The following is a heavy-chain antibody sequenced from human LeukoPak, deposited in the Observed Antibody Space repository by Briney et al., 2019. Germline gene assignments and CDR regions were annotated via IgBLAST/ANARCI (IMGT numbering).Heavy chain of an antibody. J-gene: IGHJ4*02. V-gene: IGHV1-18*01. CDR1: GYTFTSYG. D-gene: IGHD5-12*01. CDR3: ARGPTVEWLRLEGGDYYFDY. CDR2: ISAYNGNT. Sequence: GASVKVSCKASGYTFTSYGISWVRQAPGQGLEWMGWISAYNGNTNYAQKLQGRVTMTTDTSTSTAYMELRSLRSDDTAVYYCARGPTVEWLRLEGGDYYFDYWGQGTLVTVSS.